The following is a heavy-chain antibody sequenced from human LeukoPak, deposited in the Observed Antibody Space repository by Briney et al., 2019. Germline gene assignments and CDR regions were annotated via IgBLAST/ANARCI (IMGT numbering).Heavy chain of an antibody. CDR1: GYTFTSYG. J-gene: IGHJ4*02. D-gene: IGHD2-2*01. CDR2: ISAYNGNT. CDR3: ARYCSSTSCSTIDY. Sequence: ASVKVSCKASGYTFTSYGISWVRQARGQGRAWMGWISAYNGNTNYAQKLQGRVTMTTDTSTSTAYMELRSLRSDDTAVYYCARYCSSTSCSTIDYWGQGTLVTVSS. V-gene: IGHV1-18*01.